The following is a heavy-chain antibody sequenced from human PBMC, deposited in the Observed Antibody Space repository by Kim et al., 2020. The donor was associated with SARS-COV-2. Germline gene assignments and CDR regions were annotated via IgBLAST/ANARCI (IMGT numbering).Heavy chain of an antibody. J-gene: IGHJ6*01. CDR1: GFTFSDYY. CDR2: ISSSSSYT. Sequence: GGSLRLSCAASGFTFSDYYMSWIRQAPGKGLEWVSYISSSSSYTNYADSVKGRFTISRDNAKNSLYLQMNSLRAEDTAVYYCARVGYDYVWGSYRDYYYYYGMDVGGQGTTVTLSS. CDR3: ARVGYDYVWGSYRDYYYYYGMDV. V-gene: IGHV3-11*05. D-gene: IGHD3-16*02.